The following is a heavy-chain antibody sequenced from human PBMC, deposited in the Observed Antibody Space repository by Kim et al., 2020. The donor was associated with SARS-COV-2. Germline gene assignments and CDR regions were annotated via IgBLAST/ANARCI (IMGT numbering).Heavy chain of an antibody. V-gene: IGHV3-11*01. D-gene: IGHD5-12*01. CDR3: ARSGNGYNAFGI. CDR1: GLSFSDYY. J-gene: IGHJ1*01. CDR2: ISTRGESI. Sequence: GGSLRLSCAASGLSFSDYYMNWVRQAPGKGLEWLSFISTRGESIFYADSVEGRFTISRDNAKNSLYLQMNYLRAEDTAVYYCARSGNGYNAFGIWGQG.